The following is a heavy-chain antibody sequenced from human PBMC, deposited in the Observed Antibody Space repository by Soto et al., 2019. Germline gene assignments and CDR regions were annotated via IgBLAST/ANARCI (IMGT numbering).Heavy chain of an antibody. CDR3: ARDAFSSSHFDY. CDR1: GGSISSGDYY. D-gene: IGHD2-2*01. J-gene: IGHJ4*02. CDR2: VYYSGST. Sequence: SETLSLTCTVSGGSISSGDYYWSWIRQPPGKGLEWIGYVYYSGSTNYNPSLKSRVTISVDTSKNQFSLKLSSVTAADTAVYYCARDAFSSSHFDYWGQGIPVT. V-gene: IGHV4-61*08.